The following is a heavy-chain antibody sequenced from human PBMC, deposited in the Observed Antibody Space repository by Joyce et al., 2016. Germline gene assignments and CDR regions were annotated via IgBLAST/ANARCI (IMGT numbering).Heavy chain of an antibody. Sequence: QVQLVQSGAEVKKPGASVRVSCKASGYTFTDYYLHWVRQAPGQGLEWMGWINPDSGGTYYAQDFQGRVNMTRETSINTASMELSRLRSDDTAVYYCARVQAAGTNYSDYGMDVWGQGTTVTVSS. CDR3: ARVQAAGTNYSDYGMDV. J-gene: IGHJ6*02. D-gene: IGHD6-13*01. CDR1: GYTFTDYY. CDR2: INPDSGGT. V-gene: IGHV1-2*02.